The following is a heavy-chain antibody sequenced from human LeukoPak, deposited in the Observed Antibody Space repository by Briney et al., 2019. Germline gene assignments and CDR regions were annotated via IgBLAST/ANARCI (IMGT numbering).Heavy chain of an antibody. D-gene: IGHD6-13*01. CDR3: ARRISSRSHPFDY. Sequence: GRSLRLSCAASGFTFSSYSMNWVRQAPGKGLEWVSYISSSSSTIYYADSVKGRFTISRDNAKNSLYLQMNSLRAEDTAVYYCARRISSRSHPFDYWGQGTLVTVSS. CDR1: GFTFSSYS. CDR2: ISSSSSTI. J-gene: IGHJ4*02. V-gene: IGHV3-48*01.